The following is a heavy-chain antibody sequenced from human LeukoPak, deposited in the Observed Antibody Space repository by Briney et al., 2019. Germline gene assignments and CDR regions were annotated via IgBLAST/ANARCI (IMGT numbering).Heavy chain of an antibody. CDR1: GGSISSYY. J-gene: IGHJ6*03. CDR2: IYTSGST. D-gene: IGHD3-9*01. CDR3: ARDLPDYDILTGSPGYYYYYMDV. Sequence: SETLSLTCTVSGGSISSYYWSWIRQPAGKGLEWIGRIYTSGSTNFNPSLKSRVTMSVDTSKNQFSLKLSSVTAADTAVYYCARDLPDYDILTGSPGYYYYYMDVWAKGPSVTVSS. V-gene: IGHV4-4*07.